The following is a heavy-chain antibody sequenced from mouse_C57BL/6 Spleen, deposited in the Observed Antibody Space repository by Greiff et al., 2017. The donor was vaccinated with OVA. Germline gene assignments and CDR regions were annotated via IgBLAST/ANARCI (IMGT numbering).Heavy chain of an antibody. CDR1: GYTFTSYW. J-gene: IGHJ2*01. Sequence: QVQLQPPGAELVKPGASVKMSCKASGYTFTSYWITWVKQRPGQGLEWIGDIYPGSGSTNYNEKFKSKATLTVDTSSSTAYMQLSSLTSEDSAVYYCARSAHDDYDADYWGQGTTLTVSS. D-gene: IGHD2-4*01. V-gene: IGHV1-55*01. CDR3: ARSAHDDYDADY. CDR2: IYPGSGST.